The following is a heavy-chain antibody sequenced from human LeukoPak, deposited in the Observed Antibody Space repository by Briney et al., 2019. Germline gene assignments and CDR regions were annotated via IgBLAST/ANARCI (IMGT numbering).Heavy chain of an antibody. CDR1: GYTFTGYY. D-gene: IGHD6-13*01. Sequence: ASVKVSCKASGYTFTGYYMHWVRQAPGPGLEWMGGINPNRGFTNYAQKFQGRVTMTRDTSTSTVYMELSSLRSEDTAVYYCARGPLYSSSWYVDYWGQGTLVTVSS. CDR3: ARGPLYSSSWYVDY. CDR2: INPNRGFT. J-gene: IGHJ4*02. V-gene: IGHV1-2*02.